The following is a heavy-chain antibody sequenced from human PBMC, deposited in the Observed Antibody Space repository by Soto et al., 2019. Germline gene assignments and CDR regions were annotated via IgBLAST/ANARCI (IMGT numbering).Heavy chain of an antibody. CDR3: ARSAMGFCSGGTCYTVPPQTRTDF. Sequence: SETLSLTCAVYGGSFSGYYWSWIRQPPGKGLEWIGEINHSGSTNYNPSLKSRVTISIDTSTNQFSLKLSSVTAADTAIFYCARSAMGFCSGGTCYTVPPQTRTDFRGQGIMVTVSS. D-gene: IGHD2-15*01. CDR1: GGSFSGYY. CDR2: INHSGST. V-gene: IGHV4-34*01. J-gene: IGHJ4*03.